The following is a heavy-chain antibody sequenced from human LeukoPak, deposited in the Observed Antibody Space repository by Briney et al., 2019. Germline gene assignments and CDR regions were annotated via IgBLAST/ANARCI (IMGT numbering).Heavy chain of an antibody. CDR3: AKDVGSSWADY. V-gene: IGHV3-21*01. D-gene: IGHD6-13*01. CDR1: GFTFSDYT. J-gene: IGHJ4*02. Sequence: GGSLRLSCAASGFTFSDYTMNWVRQAPGRGLEWVSSISSGGTYKCYADSVKGRFTISRDNAQNSLYLQMNSLRAEDTAVYYCAKDVGSSWADYWGQGTLVTVSS. CDR2: ISSGGTYK.